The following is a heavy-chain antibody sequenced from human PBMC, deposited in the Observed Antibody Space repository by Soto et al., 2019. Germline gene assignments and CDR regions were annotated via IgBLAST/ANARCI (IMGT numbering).Heavy chain of an antibody. D-gene: IGHD2-2*01. V-gene: IGHV4-34*01. J-gene: IGHJ4*02. CDR3: ARVPRRYCSSTSCYSFDY. Sequence: SETLSLTCAVYGGSFSGYYWSWIRQPPGKGLEWIGEINHSGSTNYNPSLKSRVTISVDTSKNQFSLKLSSVTAADTAVYYCARVPRRYCSSTSCYSFDYWGQGTLVTVSS. CDR1: GGSFSGYY. CDR2: INHSGST.